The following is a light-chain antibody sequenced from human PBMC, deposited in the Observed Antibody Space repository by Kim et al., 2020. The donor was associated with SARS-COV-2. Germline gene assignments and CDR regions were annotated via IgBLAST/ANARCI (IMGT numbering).Light chain of an antibody. CDR2: EVS. CDR1: SSDVGGYNY. J-gene: IGLJ1*01. Sequence: GQSITIACNGTSSDVGGYNYVSWYQQHPGKAPKLMIYEVSKRPSGVPDRFSGSKSGNTASLTVSGLQAEDEADYYCSSYAGSNAYVFGTGTKVTVL. CDR3: SSYAGSNAYV. V-gene: IGLV2-8*01.